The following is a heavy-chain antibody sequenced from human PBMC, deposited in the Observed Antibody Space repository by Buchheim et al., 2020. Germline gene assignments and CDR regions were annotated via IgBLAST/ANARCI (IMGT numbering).Heavy chain of an antibody. CDR1: GGTSSSYA. CDR3: ARDLNYYDSSGHYRLLDY. J-gene: IGHJ4*02. Sequence: QVQLVQSGAEVKKPGSSVKVSCKASGGTSSSYAISWVRQAPGQGLEWMGGIIPIFGTANSAQKFQGRVTITADESTSSAYMELSSQRSEDTAVYYCARDLNYYDSSGHYRLLDYWGQGT. D-gene: IGHD3-22*01. CDR2: IIPIFGTA. V-gene: IGHV1-69*01.